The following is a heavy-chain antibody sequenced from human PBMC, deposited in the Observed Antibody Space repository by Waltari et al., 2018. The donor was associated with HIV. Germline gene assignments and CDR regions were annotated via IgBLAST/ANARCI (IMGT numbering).Heavy chain of an antibody. CDR1: GYTFTGYY. J-gene: IGHJ4*02. D-gene: IGHD5-12*01. V-gene: IGHV1-2*02. CDR3: ARALESGHRLSG. Sequence: QVQLVQSGAEVKKPGASVKVSCKASGYTFTGYYMHWVRQAPGQGLEWMGWINPNMGGTKYAQKFQGRVTMTRDTYISTAYMELSRLRSDDTAVYYCARALESGHRLSGWGQGTLVTVSS. CDR2: INPNMGGT.